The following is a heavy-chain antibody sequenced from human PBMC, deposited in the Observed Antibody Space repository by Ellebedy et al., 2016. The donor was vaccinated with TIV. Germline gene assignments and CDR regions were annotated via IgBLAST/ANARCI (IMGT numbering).Heavy chain of an antibody. J-gene: IGHJ3*01. CDR3: ARSYDNSGYYRRAFDF. Sequence: PGGSLRLSCAASGFIISGDWMSWVRQAPGKGLEWVSAVSGSGVSTYYADSVKGRFTVSRDNSKNTLFLQMSSLRAEDTALYYCARSYDNSGYYRRAFDFWGQGTMVTVSS. CDR1: GFIISGDW. V-gene: IGHV3-23*01. CDR2: VSGSGVST. D-gene: IGHD3-22*01.